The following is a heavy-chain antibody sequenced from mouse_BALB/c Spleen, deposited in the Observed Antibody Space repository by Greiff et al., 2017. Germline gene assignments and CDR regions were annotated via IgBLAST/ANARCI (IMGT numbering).Heavy chain of an antibody. CDR3: ARAGSLAWFAY. Sequence: EVKLMESGPGLVKPSQSLSLTCSVTGYSITSGYYWNWIRQFPGNKLEWMGYISYDGSNNYNPSLKNRISITRDTSKNQFFLKLNSVTTEDTATCYCARAGSLAWFAYWGQGTLVTVSA. CDR1: GYSITSGYY. CDR2: ISYDGSN. J-gene: IGHJ3*01. D-gene: IGHD3-2*02. V-gene: IGHV3-6*02.